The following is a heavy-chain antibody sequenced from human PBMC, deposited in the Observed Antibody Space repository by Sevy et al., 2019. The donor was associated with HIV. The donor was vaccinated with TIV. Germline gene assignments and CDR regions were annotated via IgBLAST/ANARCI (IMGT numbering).Heavy chain of an antibody. D-gene: IGHD6-19*01. CDR2: ISYDGSNK. CDR3: ARVIAVAGGYFDY. J-gene: IGHJ4*02. CDR1: GITFSSYA. V-gene: IGHV3-30-3*01. Sequence: GGSLRLSCAASGITFSSYAMHWVRQAPGKGLEWVAVISYDGSNKYYADSVKGRFTISRDNSKNTLYLQMNSLRAEDTAVYYCARVIAVAGGYFDYWGQGTLVTVSS.